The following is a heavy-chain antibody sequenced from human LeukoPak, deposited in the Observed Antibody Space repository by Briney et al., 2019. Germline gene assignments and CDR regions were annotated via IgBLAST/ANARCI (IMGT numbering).Heavy chain of an antibody. CDR2: ITNNDNTV. CDR1: GFTFSDYY. CDR3: ARDRGIVATKTGYYFDY. D-gene: IGHD5-12*01. Sequence: PGGSLRLSCAASGFTFSDYYMSWLRQAPGKGLEWVSYITNNDNTVYYADSVKGRFTISRDNAKNSLYLQMNSLRAEDTAIYYCARDRGIVATKTGYYFDYWGQGTLVTVSS. J-gene: IGHJ4*02. V-gene: IGHV3-11*01.